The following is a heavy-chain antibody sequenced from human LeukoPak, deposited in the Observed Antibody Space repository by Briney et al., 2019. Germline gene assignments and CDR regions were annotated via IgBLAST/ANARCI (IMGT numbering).Heavy chain of an antibody. J-gene: IGHJ4*02. CDR3: ARENLWANYFDY. V-gene: IGHV3-21*01. Sequence: KPGGSLRLSCAASGFTFSSYSMDWVRQAPGKGLEWVSSISSSSSYIYYADSVKGRFTISRDNAKNSLYLQMNSLRAEDTAVYYCARENLWANYFDYWGQGTLVTVSS. D-gene: IGHD1-26*01. CDR1: GFTFSSYS. CDR2: ISSSSSYI.